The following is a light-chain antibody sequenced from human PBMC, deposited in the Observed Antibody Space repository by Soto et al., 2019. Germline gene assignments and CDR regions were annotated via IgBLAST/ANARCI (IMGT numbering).Light chain of an antibody. V-gene: IGKV3-15*01. J-gene: IGKJ4*01. Sequence: EIVLTQSPGTLSLSPGERATLSCRASQSVSSYLAWYQQKPGQAPRLLIYGASTRATGIPARFSGSGSGTEFTLTISSLQSEDFAVYYCQQYNNWPPLTFGGGTKVDI. CDR3: QQYNNWPPLT. CDR2: GAS. CDR1: QSVSSY.